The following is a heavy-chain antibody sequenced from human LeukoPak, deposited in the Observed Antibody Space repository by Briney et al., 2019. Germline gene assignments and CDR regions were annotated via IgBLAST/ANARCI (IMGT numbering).Heavy chain of an antibody. CDR1: GFFLSDYH. CDR3: ARETGSGSRSFDY. J-gene: IGHJ4*02. CDR2: ISNSGSSM. Sequence: GGSLRLSCAAAGFFLSDYHMSWVRQAPGKGLEWVSHISNSGSSMYYADSVKGRFTISKDNANNLLYLQVNGLRADDTAIYYCARETGSGSRSFDYWGQGTLVTVSS. V-gene: IGHV3-11*01. D-gene: IGHD6-13*01.